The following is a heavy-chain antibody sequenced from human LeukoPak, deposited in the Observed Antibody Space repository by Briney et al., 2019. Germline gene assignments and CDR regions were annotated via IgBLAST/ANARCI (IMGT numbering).Heavy chain of an antibody. D-gene: IGHD6-13*01. CDR2: ISSSSSYI. V-gene: IGHV3-21*04. J-gene: IGHJ4*02. Sequence: KPGGSLRLSCAASGFTFSPYSMTWVRQAPGKGLEWVSSISSSSSYIYYTDSVKGRFTISRDNAKNSLYLQMNSLRAEDTALYYCAKDIFTGIAAAGAIDYWGQGTLVTVSS. CDR3: AKDIFTGIAAAGAIDY. CDR1: GFTFSPYS.